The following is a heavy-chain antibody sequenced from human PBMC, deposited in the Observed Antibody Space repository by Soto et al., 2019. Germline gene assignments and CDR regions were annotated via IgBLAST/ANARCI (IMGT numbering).Heavy chain of an antibody. V-gene: IGHV4-39*01. CDR3: ARLNGYCVSTNCHGYYGMDV. CDR2: IYSSENT. Sequence: SETLSLTCTVSGGSVSSNSYSWGWIRQSPWKGLEWIGTIYSSENTYYNPSLLSRVTISVDTSKNEFSLRLSSVTAADTAVYYCARLNGYCVSTNCHGYYGMDVWGQGTTVTVSS. J-gene: IGHJ6*02. CDR1: GGSVSSNSYS. D-gene: IGHD2-2*03.